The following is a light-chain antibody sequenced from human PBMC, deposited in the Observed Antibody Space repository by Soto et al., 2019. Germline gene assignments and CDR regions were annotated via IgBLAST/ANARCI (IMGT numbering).Light chain of an antibody. CDR3: SSHAGSSNVV. V-gene: IGLV2-8*01. Sequence: QSALTQPPSASGSPGQSVTVSCTGTSSDVGAYNAVSWYQQHPGKAPKLIIYEVSKRPSGVPDRFSGSKSGNTASLTVSGLQAEDEADYYCSSHAGSSNVVFGGGTKVTVL. CDR1: SSDVGAYNA. J-gene: IGLJ2*01. CDR2: EVS.